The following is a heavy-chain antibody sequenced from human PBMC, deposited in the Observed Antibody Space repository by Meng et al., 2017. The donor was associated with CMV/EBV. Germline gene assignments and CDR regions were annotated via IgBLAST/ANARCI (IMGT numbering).Heavy chain of an antibody. CDR1: GFSLSTSGVG. D-gene: IGHD3-22*01. Sequence: SGPTLVKPTQTLTLTCTFSGFSLSTSGVGVGWIRQPPGKALEWLALIYWNDDKRYSPSLKSRLTITKDTSKNQVVLTMTNMDPVDTATYYCAHSRSDYYDSSGYYYFGYWGQGTLVTRLL. J-gene: IGHJ4*02. CDR3: AHSRSDYYDSSGYYYFGY. V-gene: IGHV2-5*01. CDR2: IYWNDDK.